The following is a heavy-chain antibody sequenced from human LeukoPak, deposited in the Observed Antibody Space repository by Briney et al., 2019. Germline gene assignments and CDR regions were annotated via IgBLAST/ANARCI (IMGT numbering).Heavy chain of an antibody. Sequence: ASVKVSCKASEGTFSSYAISWVRQAPGQGLEWMGGIIPIFGTANYAQKFQGRVTITADESTSTAYMGLSSLRSEDTAVYYCATDIVAVGPTPNYRDYWGQGTLVTVSS. CDR3: ATDIVAVGPTPNYRDY. V-gene: IGHV1-69*13. CDR2: IIPIFGTA. J-gene: IGHJ4*02. D-gene: IGHD2-2*01. CDR1: EGTFSSYA.